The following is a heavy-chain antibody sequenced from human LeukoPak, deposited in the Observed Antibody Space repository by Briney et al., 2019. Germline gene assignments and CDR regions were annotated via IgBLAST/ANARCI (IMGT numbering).Heavy chain of an antibody. V-gene: IGHV3-7*05. J-gene: IGHJ4*02. CDR1: GFTFNRFS. Sequence: GGSLRLSCAASGFTFNRFSMNWVRRAPGKGLEWVASIKEDGGETYYVDSVKGRFTISRDNAQNSLFLQMTSLRAEDTAIYYCARHPAAGTVDFWGQGTLVTVSS. D-gene: IGHD6-13*01. CDR2: IKEDGGET. CDR3: ARHPAAGTVDF.